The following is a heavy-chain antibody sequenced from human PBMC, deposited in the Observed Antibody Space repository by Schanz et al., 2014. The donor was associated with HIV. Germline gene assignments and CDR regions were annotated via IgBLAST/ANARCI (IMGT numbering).Heavy chain of an antibody. J-gene: IGHJ4*02. CDR1: GFTISSNY. V-gene: IGHV3-53*02. D-gene: IGHD2-21*01. Sequence: EVQLVETGGGLIQPGGSLRLSCAVSGFTISSNYMSWVRQAPGKGLEWVSVVYIGDSTFYANSVKGRFTISRDDSKNTLYLQMNRLSAEATAMYYCAAGLIRYFFDYWGQGTLVTVSS. CDR2: VYIGDST. CDR3: AAGLIRYFFDY.